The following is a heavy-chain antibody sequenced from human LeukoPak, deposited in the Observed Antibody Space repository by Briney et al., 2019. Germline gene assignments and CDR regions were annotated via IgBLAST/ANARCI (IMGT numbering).Heavy chain of an antibody. D-gene: IGHD5-24*01. Sequence: ASEKVSCTASGYRFTDYYMHWVRQAPGQGLEWMGWGNPNNGATNYAQKFQGRVTMTRGTSISTVYMDLTSLRSDDSAIYYCARDYGEAATITAFKTYYYFDHWGQGTLVTVSS. CDR2: GNPNNGAT. J-gene: IGHJ4*02. V-gene: IGHV1-2*02. CDR1: GYRFTDYY. CDR3: ARDYGEAATITAFKTYYYFDH.